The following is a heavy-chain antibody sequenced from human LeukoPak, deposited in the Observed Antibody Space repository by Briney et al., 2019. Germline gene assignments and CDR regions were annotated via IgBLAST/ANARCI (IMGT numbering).Heavy chain of an antibody. V-gene: IGHV4-59*08. D-gene: IGHD3-22*01. Sequence: SETLSPTCTVSGGSISSYYWSWIRQPPGKGLEWIGYIYYSGSTNYNPSLKSRVTISVDTSKNQFSLKLSSVTAADTAVYYCARRRGYYEYYFDYWGQGTLVTVSS. CDR2: IYYSGST. J-gene: IGHJ4*02. CDR3: ARRRGYYEYYFDY. CDR1: GGSISSYY.